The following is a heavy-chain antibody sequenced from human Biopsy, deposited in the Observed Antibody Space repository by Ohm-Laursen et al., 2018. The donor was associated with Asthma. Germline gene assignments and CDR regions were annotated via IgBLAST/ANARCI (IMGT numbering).Heavy chain of an antibody. CDR3: AKDWSWNYVYAFDI. D-gene: IGHD1-7*01. CDR1: GFTFSSYA. J-gene: IGHJ3*02. CDR2: ITGSGGST. Sequence: SLRLSCAASGFTFSSYAMSWVRQAPGKGLEWVSLITGSGGSTYYADSVKGRFTISRDNSKNTLYLQMNSLRAEDTAVHYCAKDWSWNYVYAFDIWGQGTMVTVSS. V-gene: IGHV3-23*01.